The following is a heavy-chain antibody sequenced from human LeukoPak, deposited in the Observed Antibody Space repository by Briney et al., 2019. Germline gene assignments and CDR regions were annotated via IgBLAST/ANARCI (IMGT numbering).Heavy chain of an antibody. CDR2: INPSGGST. V-gene: IGHV1-46*01. J-gene: IGHJ6*02. D-gene: IGHD6-13*01. Sequence: ASVKVSCKASGYTFTSYYMHWVRQAPGQGLEWMGIINPSGGSTSYAQKFQGRVTMTRDTSTSTVYMELSSLRSEDTAVYYCARAMNQAAAGLYYYYGMGVWGQGTTVTVSS. CDR1: GYTFTSYY. CDR3: ARAMNQAAAGLYYYYGMGV.